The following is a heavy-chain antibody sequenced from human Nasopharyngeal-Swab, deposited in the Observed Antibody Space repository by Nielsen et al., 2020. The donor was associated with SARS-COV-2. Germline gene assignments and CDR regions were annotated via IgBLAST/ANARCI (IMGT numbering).Heavy chain of an antibody. V-gene: IGHV1-69*10. Sequence: SVKVSCKVSGGTFSKYAISWVRQAPGQGLEWMGGIIVNLGMAKYAQKFKDSVIINADESTGTAYMELSSLRSEDTAVYYCATWGIGYGENAHATFDSWGQGTQVTVSS. CDR1: GGTFSKYA. J-gene: IGHJ4*02. CDR3: ATWGIGYGENAHATFDS. CDR2: IIVNLGMA. D-gene: IGHD4-17*01.